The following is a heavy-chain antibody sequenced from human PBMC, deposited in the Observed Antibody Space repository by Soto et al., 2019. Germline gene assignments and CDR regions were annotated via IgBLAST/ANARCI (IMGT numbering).Heavy chain of an antibody. CDR1: GFTFSSYG. V-gene: IGHV3-30*18. Sequence: QVQLVESGGGVVQPGRSLRLSCAASGFTFSSYGMHWVRQAPGKGLEWVAVISYDGSNKYYADSVKGRFTISRDNSKNRLYLQMNSLRAEDTAVYYCAKDRAIAARAGFDPWGQGTLVTVSS. J-gene: IGHJ5*02. CDR3: AKDRAIAARAGFDP. D-gene: IGHD6-6*01. CDR2: ISYDGSNK.